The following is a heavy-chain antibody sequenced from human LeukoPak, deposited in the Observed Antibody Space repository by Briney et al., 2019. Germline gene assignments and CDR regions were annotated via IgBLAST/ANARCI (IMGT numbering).Heavy chain of an antibody. D-gene: IGHD3-22*01. CDR2: IYYSGST. CDR1: GGSISSYY. V-gene: IGHV4-59*08. Sequence: PPETLSLTCTVSGGSISSYYWSWIRQPPGKGLEWIGYIYYSGSTNYNPSLKSRVTISVDTSKNQFSLKLSSVTAADTAVYYCASSVVEAFDIWGQGTMVTVSS. CDR3: ASSVVEAFDI. J-gene: IGHJ3*02.